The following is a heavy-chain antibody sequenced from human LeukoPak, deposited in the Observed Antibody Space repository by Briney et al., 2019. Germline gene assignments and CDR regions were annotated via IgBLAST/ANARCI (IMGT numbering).Heavy chain of an antibody. J-gene: IGHJ4*02. D-gene: IGHD2/OR15-2a*01. CDR3: ARNMSFVY. Sequence: GGSLRLSCAASGFTFSRYWMSWLRQAPGKGLEWVANIKQDGSEKYYVDSVKIRFTISRDNAKNSLYLQMNKLRAVDKAASYCARNMSFVYWGQGTLVTVSS. CDR2: IKQDGSEK. V-gene: IGHV3-7*01. CDR1: GFTFSRYW.